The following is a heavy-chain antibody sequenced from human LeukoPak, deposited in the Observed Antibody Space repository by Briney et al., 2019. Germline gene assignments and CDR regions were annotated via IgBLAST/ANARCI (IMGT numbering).Heavy chain of an antibody. J-gene: IGHJ6*04. V-gene: IGHV3-30*18. Sequence: GSLRLSCAASGFTFSSYGMHRVRQAPGKGLEWVAVISYDGSNKYYADSVKGRFTISRDNSKNTLYLQMNSLRAEDTAVYYCAKAPRYCSSTSCPSYYYYGMDVWGKGTTVTVSS. CDR3: AKAPRYCSSTSCPSYYYYGMDV. CDR1: GFTFSSYG. D-gene: IGHD2-2*01. CDR2: ISYDGSNK.